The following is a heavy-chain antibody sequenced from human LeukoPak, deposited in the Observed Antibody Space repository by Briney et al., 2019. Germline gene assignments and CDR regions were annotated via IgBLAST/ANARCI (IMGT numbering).Heavy chain of an antibody. V-gene: IGHV4-4*07. Sequence: PSETLSLTCTVSGGSISGYYWSWIRQPAGKGLEWIGRIYTSGSTNYNPSLKSRVTMSVDTSKNQFSLKLSSVAAADTAVYYCARDPNTAMVSNWFDPWGQGTLVTVSS. CDR2: IYTSGST. J-gene: IGHJ5*02. CDR3: ARDPNTAMVSNWFDP. D-gene: IGHD5-18*01. CDR1: GGSISGYY.